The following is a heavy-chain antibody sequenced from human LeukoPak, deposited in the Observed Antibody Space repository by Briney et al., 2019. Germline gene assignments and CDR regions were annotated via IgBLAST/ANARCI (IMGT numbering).Heavy chain of an antibody. CDR2: IKQDGSEK. Sequence: GGSLRLSCAASGFSFSSYWMSWVRQAPGKGLEWAANIKQDGSEKYYVDSVKGRFTISRDNAKNSLYLQMNSLRAEDTAVYYCARRVLDTAMVYLYYYYYGMDVWGQGTTVTVSS. D-gene: IGHD5-18*01. CDR3: ARRVLDTAMVYLYYYYYGMDV. J-gene: IGHJ6*02. CDR1: GFSFSSYW. V-gene: IGHV3-7*01.